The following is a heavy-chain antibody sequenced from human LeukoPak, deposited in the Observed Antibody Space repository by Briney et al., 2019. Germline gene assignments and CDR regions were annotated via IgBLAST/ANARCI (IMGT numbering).Heavy chain of an antibody. V-gene: IGHV3-30*02. CDR3: ANDIYYGDLYALDI. CDR2: IRYDGSNK. Sequence: GGSLGLSCAASGFTYSSYGMHWVRQAPGKGLEWVAFIRYDGSNKYYADSVKGRFTISRDNSKNTLYLQMNSLRAEDTAVYYCANDIYYGDLYALDIWGQGTLVTVSS. J-gene: IGHJ3*02. D-gene: IGHD4-17*01. CDR1: GFTYSSYG.